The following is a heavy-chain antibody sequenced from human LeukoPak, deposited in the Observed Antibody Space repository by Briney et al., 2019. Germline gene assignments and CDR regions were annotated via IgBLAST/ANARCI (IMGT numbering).Heavy chain of an antibody. D-gene: IGHD2-2*01. Sequence: SETLSLTCTVSGGSLSSSSYYWGWIRQPPGKGLEWIGIIYYSGSTYYNPSLKSRLIISVDTSKNQFSLKLSSVTATDTAVYYCARRGYCSSTSCYEYWFDPWGQGTLVTVSS. V-gene: IGHV4-39*01. CDR2: IYYSGST. J-gene: IGHJ5*02. CDR1: GGSLSSSSYY. CDR3: ARRGYCSSTSCYEYWFDP.